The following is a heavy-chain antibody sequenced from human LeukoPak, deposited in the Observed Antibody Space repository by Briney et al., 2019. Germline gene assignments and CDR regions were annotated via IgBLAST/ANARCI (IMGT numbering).Heavy chain of an antibody. CDR2: IYSGGST. Sequence: GGSLRLSCAASGFTVSSNYMSWVRQAPGKGLEWVSVIYSGGSTYYADSVKGRFTISRDNSKNTLYLHMSSLRGEDTAVYYCGSGWSQGDYRGQGTLVTVSS. V-gene: IGHV3-53*05. CDR3: GSGWSQGDY. D-gene: IGHD6-19*01. J-gene: IGHJ4*02. CDR1: GFTVSSNY.